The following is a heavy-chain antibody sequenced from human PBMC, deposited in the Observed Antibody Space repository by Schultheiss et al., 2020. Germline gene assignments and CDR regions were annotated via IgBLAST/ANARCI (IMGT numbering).Heavy chain of an antibody. Sequence: GGSLRLSCAASGFTFSSYAMHWVRQAPGKGLEWVAVISYDGSNKYYADSVKGRFTISRDNSKNTLYLQMNSLRAEDTAVYYCASRDGYTDIDYWGQGTLVTVSS. V-gene: IGHV3-30-3*01. CDR2: ISYDGSNK. D-gene: IGHD5-24*01. CDR3: ASRDGYTDIDY. CDR1: GFTFSSYA. J-gene: IGHJ4*02.